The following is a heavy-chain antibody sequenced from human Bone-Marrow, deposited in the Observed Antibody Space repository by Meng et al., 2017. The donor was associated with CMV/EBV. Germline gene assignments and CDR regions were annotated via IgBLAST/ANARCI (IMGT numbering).Heavy chain of an antibody. CDR3: ARPLFLEWLSYYYYGMDI. CDR1: GFTFSSYA. J-gene: IGHJ6*02. Sequence: GGSLRLSCAASGFTFSSYAMHWVRQAPGKGLEWVAVISYDGSNKYYADSVKGRFTISRDNSKNMLYLQMNSLRAEDTAVYYCARPLFLEWLSYYYYGMDIWGQGTTVTVSS. V-gene: IGHV3-30*14. CDR2: ISYDGSNK. D-gene: IGHD3-3*01.